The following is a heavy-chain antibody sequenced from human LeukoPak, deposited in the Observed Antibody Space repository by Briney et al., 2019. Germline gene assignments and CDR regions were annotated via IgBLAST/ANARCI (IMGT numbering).Heavy chain of an antibody. D-gene: IGHD2-15*01. CDR2: TYYRSKWYN. V-gene: IGHV6-1*01. J-gene: IGHJ5*02. Sequence: SQTLSLTCAISGGSVSSNSAAWNWIRQSPSRGLEWLGRTYYRSKWYNDYAVSVNSRITINADTAKNQFSLQLNSVTPEDTAVYYCARGGYEAFDPWGQGTLVIVSS. CDR1: GGSVSSNSAA. CDR3: ARGGYEAFDP.